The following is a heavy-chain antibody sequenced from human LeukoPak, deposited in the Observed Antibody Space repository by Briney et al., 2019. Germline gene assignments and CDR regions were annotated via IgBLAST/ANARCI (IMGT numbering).Heavy chain of an antibody. J-gene: IGHJ4*02. CDR2: INGDGRTT. Sequence: GGSLRLSCAASGFTFSRYWMHWVRHAPGKGLVWVSRINGDGRTTTYADSVKGRFTIFRDNAKNTLYLQMNSLRAEDTALHYCVRDRAVAGTQDFYFDLWGQGTLVTVSS. V-gene: IGHV3-74*01. CDR1: GFTFSRYW. CDR3: VRDRAVAGTQDFYFDL. D-gene: IGHD6-19*01.